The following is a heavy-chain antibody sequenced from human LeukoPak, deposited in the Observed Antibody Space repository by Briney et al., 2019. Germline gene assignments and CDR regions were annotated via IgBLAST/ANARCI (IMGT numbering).Heavy chain of an antibody. CDR3: ARGVSSWYKDPFDY. Sequence: GGSLRLSCSASGFSFNKYAVHWVRQAPGKGLEYVSGINNDGGSSHYADSAKGRFTISRDNSKNTLYLQMNSLRAEDTAVYYCARGVSSWYKDPFDYWGQGIMVTVSS. D-gene: IGHD6-13*01. CDR2: INNDGGSS. CDR1: GFSFNKYA. J-gene: IGHJ4*02. V-gene: IGHV3-64*04.